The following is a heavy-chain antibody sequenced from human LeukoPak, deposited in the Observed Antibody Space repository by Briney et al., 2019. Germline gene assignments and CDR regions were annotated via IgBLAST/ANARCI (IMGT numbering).Heavy chain of an antibody. CDR1: GYTFTSYA. Sequence: ASVKVSCKASGYTFTSYAMHWVRQAPGQRLEWVGWINAGNGNTKYSQKFQGRVTITRDTSASTAYMELSSLRSEDTAVYYCARAITLEGGYYYYYGMDVWGQGTTVTVSS. V-gene: IGHV1-3*01. CDR3: ARAITLEGGYYYYYGMDV. CDR2: INAGNGNT. J-gene: IGHJ6*02. D-gene: IGHD5-12*01.